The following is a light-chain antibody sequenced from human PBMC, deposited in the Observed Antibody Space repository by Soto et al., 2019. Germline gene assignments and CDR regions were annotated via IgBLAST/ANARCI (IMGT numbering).Light chain of an antibody. J-gene: IGKJ3*01. CDR2: GAS. Sequence: IVMTQSPATLSVSPGERATLSCRASESVSSNLVWYQQKPGQAPRLLIYGASSRATGIPDRFSGSGSGTDFTLTINRLEPEDFAVYYCQHYGNSPPSVTFGPGTKVDNK. CDR3: QHYGNSPPSVT. CDR1: ESVSSN. V-gene: IGKV3-20*01.